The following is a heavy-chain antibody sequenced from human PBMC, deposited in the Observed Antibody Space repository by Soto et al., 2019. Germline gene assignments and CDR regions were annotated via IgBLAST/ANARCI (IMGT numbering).Heavy chain of an antibody. CDR2: LVPIFLTS. J-gene: IGHJ4*02. Sequence: QVQLVQSGTEVKKPGSSVKVSCQASGDNFNNYAINWVRQATGQGLEWMGGLVPIFLTSNYAQKFQVRVTITADRSTSTAYMELSILISEDTAVYYCTRGLGYSASWGQGTLVTVSS. CDR3: TRGLGYSAS. D-gene: IGHD7-27*01. CDR1: GDNFNNYA. V-gene: IGHV1-69*06.